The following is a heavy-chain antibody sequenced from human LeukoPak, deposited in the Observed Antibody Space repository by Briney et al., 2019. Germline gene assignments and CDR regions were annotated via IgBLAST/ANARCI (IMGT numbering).Heavy chain of an antibody. D-gene: IGHD1-26*01. Sequence: GGSLRLSCAASGFTFNNYAMNWVRQAPGKGLEWVSVISGSGRTTYSADSVKGRFTISRDKSNNTVYLHMNSLRAEDTAVYFCAKSIVNSGSFIPFDYWGQGTLVTVSS. CDR1: GFTFNNYA. V-gene: IGHV3-23*01. CDR2: ISGSGRTT. J-gene: IGHJ4*02. CDR3: AKSIVNSGSFIPFDY.